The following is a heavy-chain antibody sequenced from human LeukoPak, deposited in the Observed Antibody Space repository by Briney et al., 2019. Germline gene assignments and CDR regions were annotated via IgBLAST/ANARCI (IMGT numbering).Heavy chain of an antibody. D-gene: IGHD3-10*01. Sequence: ASVKVSCKASGYTFTSYDINWVRQATGQGLEWMGWMNPNSGNTGYAQKFQGRVTITADESTSTAYMELSSLRSEDTAVYYCARDSAPSRAFDIWGQGTMVTVSS. CDR1: GYTFTSYD. CDR2: MNPNSGNT. V-gene: IGHV1-8*01. J-gene: IGHJ3*02. CDR3: ARDSAPSRAFDI.